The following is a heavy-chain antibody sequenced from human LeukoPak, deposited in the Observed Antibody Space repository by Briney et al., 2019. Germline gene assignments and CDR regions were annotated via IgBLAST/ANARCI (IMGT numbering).Heavy chain of an antibody. Sequence: GGSLRLSCAAPGFTFSNYGMHWGRQAPGKGRGWVAFIRYDGNERYYADSVTGRFTISRDNYKNTLYLQMNSLRAEDTAVYYCGKDYSSGWEIDYWGQGTLVTVSS. V-gene: IGHV3-30*02. CDR1: GFTFSNYG. CDR3: GKDYSSGWEIDY. D-gene: IGHD6-19*01. CDR2: IRYDGNER. J-gene: IGHJ4*02.